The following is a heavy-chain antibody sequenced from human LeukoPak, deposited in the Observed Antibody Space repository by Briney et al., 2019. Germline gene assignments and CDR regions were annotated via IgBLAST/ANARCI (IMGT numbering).Heavy chain of an antibody. V-gene: IGHV3-21*01. CDR2: ISSSSSYI. J-gene: IGHJ5*02. CDR1: GFTFSSYS. Sequence: PGGSLRLSCAASGFTFSSYSMNWVRQAPGKGLEWVSSISSSSSYIYYADSVKGRFTISRDNAKNSLYLQMNSLRAEDTAVYYCARGGLPSPAYDYYGSGNNWFDPWGQGTLVTVSS. D-gene: IGHD3-10*01. CDR3: ARGGLPSPAYDYYGSGNNWFDP.